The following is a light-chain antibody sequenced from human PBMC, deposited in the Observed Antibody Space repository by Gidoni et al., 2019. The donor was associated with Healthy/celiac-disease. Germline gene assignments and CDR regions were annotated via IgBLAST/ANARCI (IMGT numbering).Light chain of an antibody. V-gene: IGKV3-15*01. CDR3: QQYNNWPPLP. J-gene: IGKJ4*01. Sequence: EIVMTQSPATLSVSPGERATHSCRASQSVSSNLAWYQQKPGQAPRLLIYGASTRATGIPARFSGSGSGTEFTLPISILQSEDFAVYYSQQYNNWPPLPFGGGTKVEIK. CDR2: GAS. CDR1: QSVSSN.